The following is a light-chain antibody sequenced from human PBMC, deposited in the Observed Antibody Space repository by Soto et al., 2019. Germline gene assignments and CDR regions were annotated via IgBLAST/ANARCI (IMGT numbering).Light chain of an antibody. CDR1: QSISSY. J-gene: IGKJ4*01. CDR3: QQSYLTPLT. CDR2: AAS. V-gene: IGKV1-39*01. Sequence: DIQRAQSPSSLSASVGDRLTITCRASQSISSYLHWYQQKPGNAPKLLIYAASRLQSGVPSRFSGSGSGTDFTLTISSLQPEDFAIYYCQQSYLTPLTFGGGTKVDIK.